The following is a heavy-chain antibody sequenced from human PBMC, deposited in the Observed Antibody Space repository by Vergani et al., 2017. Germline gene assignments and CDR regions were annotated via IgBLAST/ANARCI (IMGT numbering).Heavy chain of an antibody. D-gene: IGHD2-2*01. V-gene: IGHV1-2*02. CDR3: ARAEKYQLYFDY. CDR1: GYTFTGYD. J-gene: IGHJ4*02. CDR2: INPNSGGT. Sequence: QVQLVQSGAEGKKPGASVNVSCKASGYTFTGYDMHWVRQAPGQGLEWIGWINPNSGGTNYAQKFQGRVTMTRDKSINTAYMELSRLRSDDTAVYYWARAEKYQLYFDYWRQGILVTVSS.